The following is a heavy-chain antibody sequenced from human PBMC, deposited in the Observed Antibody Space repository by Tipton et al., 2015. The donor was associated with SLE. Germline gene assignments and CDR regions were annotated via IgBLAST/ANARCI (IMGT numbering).Heavy chain of an antibody. J-gene: IGHJ3*02. CDR3: ARGLRTFPRLDI. D-gene: IGHD4-17*01. CDR1: GGSISSNNW. V-gene: IGHV4-4*01. CDR2: IYHSGDT. Sequence: TLSLTCAVSGGSISSNNWWTWVRQSPGKGLEWIGGIYHSGDTNYNPSLESRVTISLDKSKNQVSLKLISMTAADTAVYFCARGLRTFPRLDIWGLGTKVTVSS.